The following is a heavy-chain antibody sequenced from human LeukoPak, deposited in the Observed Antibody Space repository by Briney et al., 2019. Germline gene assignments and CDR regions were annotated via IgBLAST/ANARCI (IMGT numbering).Heavy chain of an antibody. J-gene: IGHJ6*03. Sequence: PGGSLRLSCVASGFTFHNFAMHWVRQAPGKGLEWVAVISYDGSNKYYADSVKGRFTISRDNSKNTLYLQMNSLRAEDTAVYYCARGPSRLYYYYMDVWGKGTTVTVSS. CDR2: ISYDGSNK. D-gene: IGHD6-13*01. CDR1: GFTFHNFA. V-gene: IGHV3-30*04. CDR3: ARGPSRLYYYYMDV.